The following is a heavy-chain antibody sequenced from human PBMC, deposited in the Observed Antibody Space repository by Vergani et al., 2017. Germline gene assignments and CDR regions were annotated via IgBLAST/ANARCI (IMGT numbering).Heavy chain of an antibody. D-gene: IGHD1-26*01. J-gene: IGHJ4*02. CDR3: VKDAGSYENFFDS. Sequence: EVQLLASGGSLKQPGGSVRLSCADSGFKLSTYAMHWVRQAPGKGLEWVSALTGGGGSTYYADSFKGRFIISRDNSRDTLYLQMNSLGPEDTATYYCVKDAGSYENFFDSCRQGTLVTVSS. CDR2: LTGGGGST. V-gene: IGHV3-23*01. CDR1: GFKLSTYA.